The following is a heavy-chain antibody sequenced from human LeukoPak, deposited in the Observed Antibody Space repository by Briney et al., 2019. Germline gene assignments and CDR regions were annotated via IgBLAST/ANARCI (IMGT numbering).Heavy chain of an antibody. V-gene: IGHV4-4*02. CDR1: GGSISSSNW. J-gene: IGHJ4*02. D-gene: IGHD2-15*01. CDR3: ARDLGYCSGGSCYSVYYFDY. Sequence: SGTLSLTCAVSGGSISSSNWWSWVRQPPGKGLEWIGKIYHSGSTNYNPSLKSRVTISVDKSKNQFSLKLSSVTAADTAVYYCARDLGYCSGGSCYSVYYFDYWGQGTLVTVSS. CDR2: IYHSGST.